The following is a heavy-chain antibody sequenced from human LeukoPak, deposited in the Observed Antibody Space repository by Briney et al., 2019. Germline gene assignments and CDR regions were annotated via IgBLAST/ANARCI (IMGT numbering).Heavy chain of an antibody. D-gene: IGHD3-22*01. Sequence: GGSLRLSCAASGFTFSSYEVNWVRQAPGKGLEWVSYISSSGSTIYYADSVKGRFTISRDNAKNSLYLQMNSLRAEDTAVYYCARDLDYDSSGRGMDVWGKGTTVTISS. V-gene: IGHV3-48*03. CDR1: GFTFSSYE. CDR2: ISSSGSTI. J-gene: IGHJ6*04. CDR3: ARDLDYDSSGRGMDV.